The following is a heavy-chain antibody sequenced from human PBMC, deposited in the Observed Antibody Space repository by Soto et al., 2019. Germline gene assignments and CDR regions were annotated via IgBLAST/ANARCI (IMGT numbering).Heavy chain of an antibody. D-gene: IGHD2-15*01. CDR1: ADSISTVYYV. J-gene: IGHJ5*01. Sequence: PSETRSLTCSVAADSISTVYYVWAWIRQPPGQALEYIGYIYKSTTTYYNPSFESRVAISLDTSKSQFSLNVTSVTAADTAVYFCARGRYCLAGRCFPNWFDSWGQGTLVTVSS. V-gene: IGHV4-30-4*01. CDR2: IYKSTTT. CDR3: ARGRYCLAGRCFPNWFDS.